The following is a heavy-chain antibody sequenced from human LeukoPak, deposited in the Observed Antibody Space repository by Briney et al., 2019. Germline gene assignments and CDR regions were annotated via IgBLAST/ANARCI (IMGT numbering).Heavy chain of an antibody. D-gene: IGHD3-10*01. Sequence: SLTLTCAVSGFTFSSNGMHWVWQAPGKGLELVGVISYDGSNKYYADSVKGRFTISRDNSKNTLYLQMNSLRAEDTAVYYCAKVSQAPGGSGSSRLFYYYYGMDVWGQGTTVTVSS. V-gene: IGHV3-30*18. J-gene: IGHJ6*02. CDR2: ISYDGSNK. CDR1: GFTFSSNG. CDR3: AKVSQAPGGSGSSRLFYYYYGMDV.